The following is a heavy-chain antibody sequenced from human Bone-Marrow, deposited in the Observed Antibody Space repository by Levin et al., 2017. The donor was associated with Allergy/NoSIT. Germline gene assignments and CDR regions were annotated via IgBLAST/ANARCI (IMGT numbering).Heavy chain of an antibody. J-gene: IGHJ4*02. CDR1: GGSISSSSYY. CDR3: AISSSLRLGELSSSPFDY. D-gene: IGHD3-16*02. Sequence: NASETLSLTCTVSGGSISSSSYYWGWIRQPPGKGLEWIGSIYYSGSTYYNPSLKSRVTISVDTSKNQFSLKLSSVTAADTAVYYCAISSSLRLGELSSSPFDYWGQGTLVTVSS. CDR2: IYYSGST. V-gene: IGHV4-39*01.